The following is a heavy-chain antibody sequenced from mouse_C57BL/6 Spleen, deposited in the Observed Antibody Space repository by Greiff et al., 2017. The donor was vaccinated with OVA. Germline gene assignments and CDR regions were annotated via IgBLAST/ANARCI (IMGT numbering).Heavy chain of an antibody. D-gene: IGHD1-1*01. J-gene: IGHJ2*01. CDR1: GFTFSSYA. Sequence: EVQLVESGGGLVKPGGSLKLSCAASGFTFSSYAMSWVRQTPEKRLEWVATISDGGSYTYYPDNVKGRFTISRDNAKNNLYLQMSQLKSEDTAMYYCARTITTVVATGIDYWGQGTTLTVSS. CDR2: ISDGGSYT. CDR3: ARTITTVVATGIDY. V-gene: IGHV5-4*01.